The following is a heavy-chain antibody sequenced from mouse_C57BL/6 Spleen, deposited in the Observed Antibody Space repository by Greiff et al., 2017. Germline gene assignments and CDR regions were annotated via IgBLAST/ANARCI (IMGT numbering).Heavy chain of an antibody. J-gene: IGHJ3*01. Sequence: QVQLQQPGAELVKPGASVKLSCKASGYTFTSYWMHWVKQRPGQGLEWIGMIHPNSGSTNYNEKFKSKATLTVDKSSSTAYMQLSSLTSEDSAVYYCARRDYAVPAWFAYWGQGTLVTVSA. V-gene: IGHV1-64*01. CDR2: IHPNSGST. CDR3: ARRDYAVPAWFAY. D-gene: IGHD2-4*01. CDR1: GYTFTSYW.